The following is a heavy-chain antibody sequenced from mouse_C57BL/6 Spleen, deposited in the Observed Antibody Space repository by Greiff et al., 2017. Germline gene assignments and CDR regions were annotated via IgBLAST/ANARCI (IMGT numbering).Heavy chain of an antibody. Sequence: EVQLQQSGAELVRPGASVKLSCTASGFNIKDDYMHWVKQRPEQGLEWIGWIDPENGDTEYASKFQGKATITADTSSNTAYLQLSSLTSEDTAVYYCTTGYPFDYWGQGTTLTVSS. CDR1: GFNIKDDY. V-gene: IGHV14-4*01. J-gene: IGHJ2*01. D-gene: IGHD2-2*01. CDR3: TTGYPFDY. CDR2: IDPENGDT.